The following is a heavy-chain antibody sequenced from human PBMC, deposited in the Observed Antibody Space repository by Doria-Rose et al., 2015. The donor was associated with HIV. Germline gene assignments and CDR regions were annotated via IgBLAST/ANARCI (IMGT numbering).Heavy chain of an antibody. CDR2: IFSDDER. J-gene: IGHJ4*02. CDR3: ARIKSSRWYHKYYFDF. D-gene: IGHD6-13*01. CDR1: GVSLSSPGMG. Sequence: QEFGPVLVKPTETLTLTCTVSGVSLSSPGMGVSWIRQPPGKALEWLANIFSDDERSYKTSLKSRLTIARRTSKSQVVLTMTDMDPVDTATYYCARIKSSRWYHKYYFDFWGQGTLVIVSA. V-gene: IGHV2-26*01.